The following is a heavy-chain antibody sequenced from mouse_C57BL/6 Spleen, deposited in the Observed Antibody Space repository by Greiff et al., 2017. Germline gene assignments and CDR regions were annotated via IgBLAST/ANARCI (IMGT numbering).Heavy chain of an antibody. CDR1: GFTFTDYY. V-gene: IGHV7-3*01. Sequence: EVMLVESGGGLVQPGGSLSLSCAASGFTFTDYYMSWVRQPPGKALEWLGFIRNRANGYTTEYSASVKGRFTISRDNSQSILYLQMSALRAEDSATYYCARSFSTAHYFDYWGQGTTLTVSS. CDR2: IRNRANGYTT. CDR3: ARSFSTAHYFDY. J-gene: IGHJ2*01. D-gene: IGHD1-2*01.